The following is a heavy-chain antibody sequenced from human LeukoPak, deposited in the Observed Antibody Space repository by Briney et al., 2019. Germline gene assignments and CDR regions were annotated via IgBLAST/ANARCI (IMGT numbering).Heavy chain of an antibody. CDR1: GFTFEDYT. V-gene: IGHV3-43*01. J-gene: IGHJ4*02. Sequence: PGGTLTRPCAASGFTFEDYTMHWVRQAPGKGLEWVSLISWEGGSTFYADSVKGRFTISRDNTKNSLYLQMNSLTTEDTALYYCAKHLGRNKLFAVDSDYWGQVTLVTVSS. CDR2: ISWEGGST. D-gene: IGHD3-3*01. CDR3: AKHLGRNKLFAVDSDY.